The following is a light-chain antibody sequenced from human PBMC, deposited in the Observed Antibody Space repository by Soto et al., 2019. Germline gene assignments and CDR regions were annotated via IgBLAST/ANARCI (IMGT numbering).Light chain of an antibody. Sequence: AIRMTQSPSSFSASTGDRVTITCRASQGISSYVAWYQQKPGKAPKLLIYAASTLQSGVPSRFSGSGSGTDFTLTISCLQSEEFATYDCQEYYSYPLTFGQGTKVEIK. CDR3: QEYYSYPLT. CDR2: AAS. J-gene: IGKJ1*01. V-gene: IGKV1-8*01. CDR1: QGISSY.